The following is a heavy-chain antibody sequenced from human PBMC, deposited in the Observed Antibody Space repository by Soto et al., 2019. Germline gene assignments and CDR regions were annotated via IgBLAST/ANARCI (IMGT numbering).Heavy chain of an antibody. J-gene: IGHJ1*01. Sequence: GGTLRLSCVASGFIFSDYAMHWARQAPGKGLEWVALISPAGTNQYYADSAKGRFTISRDNSKNTLYLQMNSLRPEDTGLYYCARENSRISPRLFQHWGHGTLVTVSS. V-gene: IGHV3-30-3*01. CDR1: GFIFSDYA. CDR2: ISPAGTNQ. D-gene: IGHD6-6*01. CDR3: ARENSRISPRLFQH.